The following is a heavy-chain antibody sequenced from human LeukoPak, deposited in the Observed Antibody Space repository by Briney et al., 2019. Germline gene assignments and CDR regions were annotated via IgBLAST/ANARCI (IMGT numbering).Heavy chain of an antibody. D-gene: IGHD5-18*01. J-gene: IGHJ4*02. Sequence: GESLQISCKGSGYSFTSYWIGWVRQMPGKGLEWMGIIYPGDSDTRYSPSFQGQVTISADKSISTAYLQWSSLKASDTAMYYCATHTSIQLWAFDYWGQGTLVTVSS. CDR2: IYPGDSDT. CDR1: GYSFTSYW. CDR3: ATHTSIQLWAFDY. V-gene: IGHV5-51*01.